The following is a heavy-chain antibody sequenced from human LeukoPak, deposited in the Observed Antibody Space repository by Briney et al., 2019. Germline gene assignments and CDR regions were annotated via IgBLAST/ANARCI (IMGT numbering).Heavy chain of an antibody. J-gene: IGHJ4*02. CDR2: ISSSSGYI. Sequence: GGSLRLSCAASGFTFTSYTMNWVRRAPGKGLEWVSSISSSSGYIYYADSVKGRFTISRDNSKNTLYLQMNSLRAEDTAVYYCAKDSLGYYYDSSAFDYWGQGTLVTVSS. CDR3: AKDSLGYYYDSSAFDY. D-gene: IGHD3-22*01. V-gene: IGHV3-23*01. CDR1: GFTFTSYT.